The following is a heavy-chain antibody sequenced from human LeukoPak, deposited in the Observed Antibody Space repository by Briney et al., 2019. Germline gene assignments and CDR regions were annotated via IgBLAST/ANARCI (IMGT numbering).Heavy chain of an antibody. D-gene: IGHD6-19*01. CDR1: GFTFSSYA. CDR3: AKGEKKWLARQPDY. Sequence: GGSLRLSCAASGFTFSSYAMSWVRQAPGKGLEWVSGIGWNSVSIGYADSVRGRFTISRDNARNSLYLQMNSLRAEDTALYYCAKGEKKWLARQPDYWGQGTLVTVSS. J-gene: IGHJ4*02. CDR2: IGWNSVSI. V-gene: IGHV3-9*01.